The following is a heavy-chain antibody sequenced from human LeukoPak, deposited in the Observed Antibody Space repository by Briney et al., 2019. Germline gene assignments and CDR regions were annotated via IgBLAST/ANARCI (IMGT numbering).Heavy chain of an antibody. V-gene: IGHV3-30-3*01. Sequence: GGSLRLSCAASGFTFSSYAMHWVRQAPGKGLEWVAVISYDGSNKYYADSVKGRFTISRDNSKNTLYLQMNSLRAEDTAVYYCAREAGVTMVRGVIRGGYSDYWGQGTLVTVSS. J-gene: IGHJ4*02. CDR2: ISYDGSNK. CDR3: AREAGVTMVRGVIRGGYSDY. CDR1: GFTFSSYA. D-gene: IGHD3-10*01.